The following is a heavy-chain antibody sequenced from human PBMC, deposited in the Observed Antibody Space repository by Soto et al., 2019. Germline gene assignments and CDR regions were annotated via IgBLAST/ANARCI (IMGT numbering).Heavy chain of an antibody. CDR2: IYYSGST. V-gene: IGHV4-39*01. Sequence: PSETLSLTCTVSGGSISSSIYYWGWIRQPPGKGLEWIGSIYYSGSTYYNPSLKSRVTISVDTSKNQFSLKLSSVTAADTAVYYCASYVETAMDPRYYYGMDVWGQGTTVTVSS. CDR1: GGSISSSIYY. D-gene: IGHD5-18*01. J-gene: IGHJ6*02. CDR3: ASYVETAMDPRYYYGMDV.